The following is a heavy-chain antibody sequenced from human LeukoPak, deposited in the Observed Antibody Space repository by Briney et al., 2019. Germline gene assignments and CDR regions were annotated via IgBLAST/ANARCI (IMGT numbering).Heavy chain of an antibody. CDR1: GFTFSSYW. V-gene: IGHV3-74*01. CDR2: INSDGSST. Sequence: GGSLRLSCGASGFTFSSYWMHWVRQAPGKGLVWVSRINSDGSSTSYADSVKGRFTISRDNAKNSLYLQMNSLRAEDTAVYYCARAPCSGGSCYSSWGQGTLVTVSS. D-gene: IGHD2-15*01. J-gene: IGHJ5*02. CDR3: ARAPCSGGSCYSS.